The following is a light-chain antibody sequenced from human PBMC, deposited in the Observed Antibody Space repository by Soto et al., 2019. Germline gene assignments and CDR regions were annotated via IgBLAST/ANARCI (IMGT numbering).Light chain of an antibody. CDR1: NIGSKS. CDR2: ADS. Sequence: SYVLTQAPSVSVAPGQTARIGCGGDNIGSKSVHWYQQRPGQAPVLVVYADSDRPSGIPERFSGSNPGNMATLTISRVEAGDEADYYCQVWDYDTDHFVFGPGTKVTVL. V-gene: IGLV3-21*02. CDR3: QVWDYDTDHFV. J-gene: IGLJ1*01.